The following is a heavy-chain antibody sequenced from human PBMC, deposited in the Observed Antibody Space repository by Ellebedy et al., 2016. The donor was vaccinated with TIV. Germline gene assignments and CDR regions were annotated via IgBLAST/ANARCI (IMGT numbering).Heavy chain of an antibody. CDR2: LNAHCVVT. CDR3: ARKPINPTDLYGNFDH. D-gene: IGHD2-8*01. Sequence: GESLKISCAASGFTFSSYAASWVRQAPGKGLEWVAGLNAHCVVTAHADSVKGRSTISRDNSKNTLYLQVNSLRPEDTAVYYCARKPINPTDLYGNFDHWGQGTLVTVSS. CDR1: GFTFSSYA. J-gene: IGHJ4*02. V-gene: IGHV3-23*01.